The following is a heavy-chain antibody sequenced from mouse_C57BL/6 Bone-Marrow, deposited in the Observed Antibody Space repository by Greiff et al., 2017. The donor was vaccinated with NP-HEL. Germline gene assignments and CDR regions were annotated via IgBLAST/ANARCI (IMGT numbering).Heavy chain of an antibody. V-gene: IGHV1-76*01. CDR3: ARDWDD. CDR1: GYTFTDYY. J-gene: IGHJ2*01. Sequence: VQLQQSGAELVRPGASVKLSCKASGYTFTDYYINWVKQRPGQGLEWIARIYPGSGNTYYNEKFKGKATLTAEKSSSTAYMQLSSLTSEDSAVYFCARDWDDWGQGTTLTVSS. CDR2: IYPGSGNT. D-gene: IGHD4-1*01.